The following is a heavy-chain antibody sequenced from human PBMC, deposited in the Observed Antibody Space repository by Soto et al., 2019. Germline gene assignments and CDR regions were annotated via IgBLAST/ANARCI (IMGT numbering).Heavy chain of an antibody. CDR3: AKDIVVVVAASMGY. J-gene: IGHJ4*02. Sequence: EVQLLESGGGLVQPGGSLRLSCAASGFTFSSYAMSWVRQAPGKGLEWVSAISGSGGSTYYADSVKGRFTISRDNSKNALYMQMNSLRAEDTAVYYCAKDIVVVVAASMGYWGQGTLVTVSS. CDR2: ISGSGGST. D-gene: IGHD2-15*01. CDR1: GFTFSSYA. V-gene: IGHV3-23*01.